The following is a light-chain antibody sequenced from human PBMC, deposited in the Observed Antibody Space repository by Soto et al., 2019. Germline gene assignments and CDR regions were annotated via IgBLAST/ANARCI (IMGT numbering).Light chain of an antibody. CDR2: DAS. Sequence: DIQMTQSPSSLSASVGDRFTITCQASQDISNYLNWYQQKLGKAPKLLIYDASNLETGVPSRFSGSGSGTDFTFTISSLQPEDIATYYCQQYSHLITFGQGRRLEIK. J-gene: IGKJ5*01. CDR3: QQYSHLIT. CDR1: QDISNY. V-gene: IGKV1-33*01.